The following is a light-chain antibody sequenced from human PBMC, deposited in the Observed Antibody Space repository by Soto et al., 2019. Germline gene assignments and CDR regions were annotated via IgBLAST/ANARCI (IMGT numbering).Light chain of an antibody. CDR3: LLSCGADGV. CDR1: TGAVTSGHF. J-gene: IGLJ2*01. CDR2: DST. Sequence: QAVVTQEPSLTVSPGGTVTLTCGSSTGAVTSGHFPYWFQQQPGQAPRTLIYDSTNKHSWTPARFSGSLLGGKAALTLSGAQSEDEAEYYCLLSCGADGVFGGGTQLTVL. V-gene: IGLV7-46*01.